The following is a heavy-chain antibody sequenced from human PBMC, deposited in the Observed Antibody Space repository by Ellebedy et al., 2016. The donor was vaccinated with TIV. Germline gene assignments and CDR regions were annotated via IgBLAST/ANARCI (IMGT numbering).Heavy chain of an antibody. Sequence: GESLKISXAASGFTFSSYAMHWVRQAPGKGLEWVAVVSYDGSHKYYADSVKGRFTISRDNSKNTLYLQMNSLRAEDTAVYYCARGQYSSGTNWFDPWGQGTLVTVSS. J-gene: IGHJ5*02. CDR1: GFTFSSYA. CDR3: ARGQYSSGTNWFDP. D-gene: IGHD6-19*01. CDR2: VSYDGSHK. V-gene: IGHV3-30*04.